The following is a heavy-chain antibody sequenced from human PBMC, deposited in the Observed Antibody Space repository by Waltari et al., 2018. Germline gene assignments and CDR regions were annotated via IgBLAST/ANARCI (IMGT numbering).Heavy chain of an antibody. Sequence: QVQLVQSGAEVRKPGASVKVSCKVSGYSLSALSMHWVRQAPGKGLEWVRGLDPEDEETVYAQKFQGRVTMTEDTSTDTAYMELSSLRSDDTAVYYCTTDIMLRVFSNVWGQGTTVTVSS. J-gene: IGHJ6*02. V-gene: IGHV1-24*01. CDR2: LDPEDEET. CDR1: GYSLSALS. D-gene: IGHD3-10*01. CDR3: TTDIMLRVFSNV.